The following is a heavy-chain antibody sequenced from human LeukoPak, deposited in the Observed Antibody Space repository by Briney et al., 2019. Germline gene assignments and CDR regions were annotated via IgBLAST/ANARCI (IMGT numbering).Heavy chain of an antibody. CDR1: GFTFSSYA. CDR3: AKGRYYDSSGVHDY. J-gene: IGHJ4*02. V-gene: IGHV3-23*01. CDR2: ISGSGGST. Sequence: GGSLRLSCAASGFTFSSYAMSWVRQAPGKGLEWVSGISGSGGSTYYADSVKGRFTISRDNSKNTLYLRMNSLRAEDTAVYYCAKGRYYDSSGVHDYWGQGTLVTVSS. D-gene: IGHD3-22*01.